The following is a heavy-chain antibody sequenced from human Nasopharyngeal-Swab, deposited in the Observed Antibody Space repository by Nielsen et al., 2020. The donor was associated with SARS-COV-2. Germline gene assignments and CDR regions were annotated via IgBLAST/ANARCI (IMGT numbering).Heavy chain of an antibody. Sequence: WVRQAPGQGLEWIGGFDPEDGEAIYAQKFQGRVTMTEDTSTDTAYMKLSSLRSEDTAVYYCATGGPITGTINWFDPWGQGTLVTVSS. CDR2: FDPEDGEA. CDR3: ATGGPITGTINWFDP. D-gene: IGHD1-7*01. V-gene: IGHV1-24*01. J-gene: IGHJ5*02.